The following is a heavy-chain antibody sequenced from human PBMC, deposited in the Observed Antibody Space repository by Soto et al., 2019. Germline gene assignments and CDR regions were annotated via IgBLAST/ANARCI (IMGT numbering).Heavy chain of an antibody. CDR3: GRGSDSSSDYYSYGMDV. J-gene: IGHJ6*02. D-gene: IGHD6-6*01. CDR2: TYYRSKWYN. V-gene: IGHV6-1*01. CDR1: GDSVSSNSAA. Sequence: RSQTLSLTCAISGDSVSSNSAAWNWIRQSPSRGLEWLGRTYYRSKWYNDYAVSVKSRITINPDTSKNQFSLQLNSVTPEDTAVYYCGRGSDSSSDYYSYGMDVWGQGTTVTVYS.